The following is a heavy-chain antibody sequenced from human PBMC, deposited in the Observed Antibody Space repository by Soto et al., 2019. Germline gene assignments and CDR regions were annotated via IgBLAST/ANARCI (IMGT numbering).Heavy chain of an antibody. V-gene: IGHV1-18*01. CDR2: INTYDGKT. D-gene: IGHD3-16*01. CDR1: GYRFASISYG. Sequence: ASVKVSCKPSGYRFASISYGITWVRQAPGQGLEWMGWINTYDGKTYYAQKVQGRATMTIDTSTSTAYMELRSLRSDDTAVYYCARGITFGGVLNGLEGWCPGTTVTV. J-gene: IGHJ6*02. CDR3: ARGITFGGVLNGLEG.